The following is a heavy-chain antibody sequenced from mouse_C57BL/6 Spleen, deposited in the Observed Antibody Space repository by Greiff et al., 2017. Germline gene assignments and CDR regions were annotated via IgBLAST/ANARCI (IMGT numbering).Heavy chain of an antibody. J-gene: IGHJ4*01. CDR1: GYPFTSYW. CDR3: ARNYAMDY. V-gene: IGHV1-69*01. CDR2: IDPSDSYT. Sequence: QVQLQQPGAELVMPGASVKLSCKASGYPFTSYWMHWVKQRTGQGLEWIGEIDPSDSYTNSHQKFQGKSTLTVDKSSSTASMPLSSLTSEDSAVYYCARNYAMDYWGQGTSVTVSS.